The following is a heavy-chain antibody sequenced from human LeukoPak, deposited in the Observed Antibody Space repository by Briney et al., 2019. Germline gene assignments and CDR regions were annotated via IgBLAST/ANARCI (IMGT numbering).Heavy chain of an antibody. CDR1: GYTFTGYY. J-gene: IGHJ4*02. V-gene: IGHV1-2*02. CDR3: AREEGGYTAMVN. Sequence: ASVKVSCKASGYTFTGYYMQWVRQAPGQGLEWMGWINPNSGGTNYAQKFQGRVTMTRDTSISTAYMELSSLRAEDTAVYYCAREEGGYTAMVNWGQGTLVTVSS. CDR2: INPNSGGT. D-gene: IGHD5-18*01.